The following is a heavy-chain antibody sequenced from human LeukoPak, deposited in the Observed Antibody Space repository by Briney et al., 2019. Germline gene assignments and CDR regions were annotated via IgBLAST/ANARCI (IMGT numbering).Heavy chain of an antibody. Sequence: EASVEVSCKASGYTFSTYGISWVRQAPGQGLEGMGWISAYNGNTNSAQKFQGRVTMTTDTSTGTAYMELRSLSSDDTAVYYCARAPSSNYYYYYMDVWGKGTTVTVSS. J-gene: IGHJ6*03. CDR3: ARAPSSNYYYYYMDV. CDR1: GYTFSTYG. CDR2: ISAYNGNT. V-gene: IGHV1-18*04.